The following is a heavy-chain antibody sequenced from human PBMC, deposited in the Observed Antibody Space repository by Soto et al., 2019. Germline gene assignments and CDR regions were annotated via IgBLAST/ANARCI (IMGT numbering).Heavy chain of an antibody. CDR1: GGSFSGYY. D-gene: IGHD2-2*01. Sequence: QVQLQQWGAGLLKPSETLSLTCAVYGGSFSGYYWSWIRQPPGKGLEWIGEINHSGSTNYNPSLKSRVTTSVDTSKIQFSRKLSWVTAAYTAVYYWARARYCTSSSCPGYFQHWGQGTLVTVSS. V-gene: IGHV4-34*01. CDR2: INHSGST. J-gene: IGHJ1*01. CDR3: ARARYCTSSSCPGYFQH.